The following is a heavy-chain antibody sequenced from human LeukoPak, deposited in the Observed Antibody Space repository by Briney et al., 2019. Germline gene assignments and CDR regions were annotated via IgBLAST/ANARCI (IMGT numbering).Heavy chain of an antibody. CDR3: ARARGYCSRGSCYQGSTNDVFDI. CDR1: GFTFSSYG. CDR2: VWYDGSNE. Sequence: PGRSLTLSCAASGFTFSSYGIHWVRQAPGKGLEWVAIVWYDGSNEYYADSVKGRFTVSRDNSKGTAYLRMDSLSAEDTAVYHCARARGYCSRGSCYQGSTNDVFDIWGQGTMVTVSS. J-gene: IGHJ3*02. V-gene: IGHV3-33*01. D-gene: IGHD2-15*01.